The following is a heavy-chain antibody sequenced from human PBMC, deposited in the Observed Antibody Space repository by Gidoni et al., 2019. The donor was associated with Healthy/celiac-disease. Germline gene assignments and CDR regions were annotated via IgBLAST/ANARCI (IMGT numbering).Heavy chain of an antibody. CDR2: ISGSGGST. CDR3: AKGGVVVPAATYYYYGMDV. D-gene: IGHD2-2*01. J-gene: IGHJ6*02. V-gene: IGHV3-23*01. CDR1: GFTFSSYA. Sequence: EVQLLESGGGLVQPGGSLRLSCAASGFTFSSYAMRWVRQAPGKGLEWVSAISGSGGSTYYADSVKGRFTISRDNSKNTLYLQMNSLRAEDTAVYYCAKGGVVVPAATYYYYGMDVWGQGTTVTVSS.